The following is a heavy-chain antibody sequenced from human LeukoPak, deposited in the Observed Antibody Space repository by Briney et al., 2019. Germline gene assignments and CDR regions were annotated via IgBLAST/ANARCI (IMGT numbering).Heavy chain of an antibody. Sequence: PSETLSLTCTVSGGSISSGGYYWSWIRQHPGKGLEWIGYIYYSGSTYYNPSLKSRVTISVDTSRKQFSLKLHSVSAADTAVYYCARDRGRATWFDPWGQGTVVTVSS. CDR1: GGSISSGGYY. D-gene: IGHD3-10*01. V-gene: IGHV4-31*03. CDR2: IYYSGST. CDR3: ARDRGRATWFDP. J-gene: IGHJ5*02.